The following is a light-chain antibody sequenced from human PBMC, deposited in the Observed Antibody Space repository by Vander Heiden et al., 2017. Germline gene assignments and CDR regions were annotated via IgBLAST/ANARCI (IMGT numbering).Light chain of an antibody. V-gene: IGLV1-47*01. Sequence: QSVLTPPPSPSATPGQRVTISCSGSSSNIGSNYVYWYQQLPGTAPKLLIYRNNQRPSGVPDRFSGSKSGTSASLAISGLRSEDEADYYCAAWDDSLSGVVFGGGTKLTVL. CDR3: AAWDDSLSGVV. CDR2: RNN. J-gene: IGLJ2*01. CDR1: SSNIGSNY.